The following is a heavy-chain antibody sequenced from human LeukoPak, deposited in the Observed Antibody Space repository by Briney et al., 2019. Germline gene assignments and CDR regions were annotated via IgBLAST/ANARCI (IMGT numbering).Heavy chain of an antibody. D-gene: IGHD1-26*01. V-gene: IGHV4-34*01. CDR3: ARGGLATAYGMDV. CDR1: GGSFSGYY. J-gene: IGHJ6*02. Sequence: SETLSLTCAVYGGSFSGYYWSWIRQPPGKGLEWIGEINHSGSTNYNPSLKSRVTISVDTSKNQFSLKLSSVTAADTAVHYCARGGLATAYGMDVWGQGTTVTVSS. CDR2: INHSGST.